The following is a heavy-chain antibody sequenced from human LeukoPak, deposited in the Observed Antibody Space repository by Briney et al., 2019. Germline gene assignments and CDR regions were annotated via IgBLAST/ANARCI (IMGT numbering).Heavy chain of an antibody. CDR2: IYPGDSET. J-gene: IGHJ4*02. Sequence: GESLKISCETSGYSFTSNWIAWVRQKPGKGLEWMGIIYPGDSETRYSPSFQGQVTISVDKSVRSAYLSWSSLKASDTAMYYCVRQGQNYGAVGYFDYWGQGTLVTVSS. CDR3: VRQGQNYGAVGYFDY. D-gene: IGHD4-17*01. CDR1: GYSFTSNW. V-gene: IGHV5-51*01.